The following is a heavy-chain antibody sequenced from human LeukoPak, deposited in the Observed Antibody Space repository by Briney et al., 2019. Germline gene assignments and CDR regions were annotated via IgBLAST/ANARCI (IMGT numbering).Heavy chain of an antibody. CDR1: GFTFSSYG. V-gene: IGHV3-30*18. CDR2: ISYDGSNK. D-gene: IGHD3-22*01. CDR3: AKDPSYYYDSSGFDY. J-gene: IGHJ4*02. Sequence: PGGSLRLSCAASGFTFSSYGMHWVRQAPGKGLEWVAVISYDGSNKYYAGSVKGRFTISRDNSKNTLYLQMNSLRAEDTAVYYCAKDPSYYYDSSGFDYWGQGTLVTVSS.